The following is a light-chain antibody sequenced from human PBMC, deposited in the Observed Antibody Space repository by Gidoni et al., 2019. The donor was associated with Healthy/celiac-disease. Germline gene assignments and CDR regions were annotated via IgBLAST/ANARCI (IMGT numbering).Light chain of an antibody. CDR1: SSDVGGYNY. Sequence: QSALPQPASVSGSPGQSITISCTGTSSDVGGYNYVSWYQQHPGKAPKLMIYEVSNRPSGVSNRVSGSKSGNTASLTISGLQAEDEADYYCSSYTSSSTRVFGGGTKLTVL. J-gene: IGLJ2*01. V-gene: IGLV2-14*01. CDR3: SSYTSSSTRV. CDR2: EVS.